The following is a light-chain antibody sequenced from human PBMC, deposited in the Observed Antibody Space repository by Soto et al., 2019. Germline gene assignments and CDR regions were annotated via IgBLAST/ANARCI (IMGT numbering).Light chain of an antibody. CDR3: TSYTRSSKPV. J-gene: IGLJ1*01. CDR2: EVS. Sequence: QSVLTHPASVSESPVQSITISCTGTSIDVGGYNYVSWYQQHPGKGPKLMISEVSNRPSGVSNRFSGSKSGNTASLTISGLQAEDEADDYCTSYTRSSKPVFGNGTKLTV. CDR1: SIDVGGYNY. V-gene: IGLV2-14*01.